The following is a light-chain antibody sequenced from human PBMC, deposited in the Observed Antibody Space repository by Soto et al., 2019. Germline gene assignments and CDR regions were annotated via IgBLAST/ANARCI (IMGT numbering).Light chain of an antibody. Sequence: DTVLTQSPGTLSLSPGERATLSCRASQSVSATYLAWYQQKPGQSPRLLIYGTSNRATGIPDRFSGSGSGPDFTLTSSRLEPEDFAVYYCQQYGNTPLTFGQGARVEIK. CDR2: GTS. J-gene: IGKJ1*01. CDR1: QSVSATY. V-gene: IGKV3-20*01. CDR3: QQYGNTPLT.